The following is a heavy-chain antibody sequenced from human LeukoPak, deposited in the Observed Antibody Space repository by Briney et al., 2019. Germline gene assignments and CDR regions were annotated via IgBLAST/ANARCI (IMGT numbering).Heavy chain of an antibody. J-gene: IGHJ4*02. CDR3: ARTGGYCSGGSCYFRSFDY. CDR2: IYYSGST. D-gene: IGHD2-15*01. V-gene: IGHV4-59*01. CDR1: GGSISSYY. Sequence: SETPSLTCTVSGGSISSYYWSWIRQPPGKGLEWIGYIYYSGSTNYNPSLKSRVTISVDTSKNQFSLKLSSVTAADTAVYYCARTGGYCSGGSCYFRSFDYWGQGTLVTVSS.